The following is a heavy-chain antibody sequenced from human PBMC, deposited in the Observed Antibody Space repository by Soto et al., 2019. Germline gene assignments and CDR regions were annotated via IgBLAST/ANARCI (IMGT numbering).Heavy chain of an antibody. D-gene: IGHD3-9*01. V-gene: IGHV1-2*04. CDR1: GYTFTGYY. CDR3: ARGVAILTGYYFDY. J-gene: IGHJ4*02. CDR2: INPNSGGT. Sequence: ASVKVSCKASGYTFTGYYMHWVRQAPGQGLEWMGWINPNSGGTNYAQKFQGWVTMTRDTSINTAYMELSRLRSDDTAVYYCARGVAILTGYYFDYWGQGTLVTVSS.